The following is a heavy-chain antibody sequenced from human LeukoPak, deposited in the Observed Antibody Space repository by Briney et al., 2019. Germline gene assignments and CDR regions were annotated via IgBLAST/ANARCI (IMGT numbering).Heavy chain of an antibody. CDR3: AKDPGLSGSYADYYYMDV. V-gene: IGHV3-53*05. CDR2: IFNGGST. Sequence: GGSLRLSCAASGFAVSSNHMNWVRQAPGKGLEWVSVIFNGGSTYYADSVKGRFTISRDNSKKTLYLQMNSLRAEDTAVYYCAKDPGLSGSYADYYYMDVWGKGTTVTVSS. D-gene: IGHD3-3*01. CDR1: GFAVSSNH. J-gene: IGHJ6*03.